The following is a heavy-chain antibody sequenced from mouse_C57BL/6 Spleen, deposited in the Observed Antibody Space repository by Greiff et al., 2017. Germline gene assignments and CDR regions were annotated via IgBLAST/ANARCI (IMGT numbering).Heavy chain of an antibody. CDR1: GFNITDYY. V-gene: IGHV14-2*01. J-gene: IGHJ2*01. Sequence: VQLQQPGAELVKPGASVKLSCTASGFNITDYYMHWVKQRTEQGLEWIGRIDPEDGETKYAPKFQGKATITADKSSNTAYLQLSSLTSENTAVYYGDRGITAVFTPLDYWGQGTTLTVSS. D-gene: IGHD1-1*01. CDR3: DRGITAVFTPLDY. CDR2: IDPEDGET.